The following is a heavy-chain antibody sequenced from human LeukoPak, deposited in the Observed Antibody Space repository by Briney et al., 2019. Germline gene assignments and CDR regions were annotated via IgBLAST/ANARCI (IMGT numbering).Heavy chain of an antibody. CDR3: ARVGGFYYFDY. CDR1: GGSISSYY. CDR2: IYYSGST. D-gene: IGHD2/OR15-2a*01. Sequence: SETLSLTCTVSGGSISSYYWSWIRQPPGKGLEWIGYIYYSGSTNYNPSLKSRVTISVDTSKNQFSLKLSSVTAADTAVYYCARVGGFYYFDYWGQGTLVTVSS. V-gene: IGHV4-59*12. J-gene: IGHJ4*02.